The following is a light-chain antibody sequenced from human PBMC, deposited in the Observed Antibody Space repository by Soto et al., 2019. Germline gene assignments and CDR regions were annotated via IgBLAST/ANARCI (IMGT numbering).Light chain of an antibody. Sequence: MTQSPSLLSASTGARVTISCRMSQGISSNLAWYQQKPGQAPRLLIYGASTRATGIPARFSVSVSGTELTITISSLQSEDCEVYYCQQYNNWPITFGQGTRLEIK. CDR3: QQYNNWPIT. CDR1: QGISSN. V-gene: IGKV3-15*01. CDR2: GAS. J-gene: IGKJ5*01.